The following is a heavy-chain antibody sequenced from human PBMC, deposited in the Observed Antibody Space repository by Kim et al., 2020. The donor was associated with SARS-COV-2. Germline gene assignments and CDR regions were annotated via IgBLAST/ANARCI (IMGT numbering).Heavy chain of an antibody. CDR3: AKSRHSSSSSSPDY. D-gene: IGHD6-6*01. J-gene: IGHJ4*02. CDR2: ISWNSGSI. V-gene: IGHV3-9*01. CDR1: GFTFDDYA. Sequence: GGSLRLSCAASGFTFDDYAMHWVRQAPGKGLEWVSGISWNSGSIGYADSVKGRFTISRDNAKNSLYLQMNSLRAEDTALYYCAKSRHSSSSSSPDYWGQGTLVTVSS.